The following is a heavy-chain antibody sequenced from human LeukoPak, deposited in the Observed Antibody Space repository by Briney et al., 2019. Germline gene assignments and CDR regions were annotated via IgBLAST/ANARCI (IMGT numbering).Heavy chain of an antibody. CDR1: GLSLSTPGVG. Sequence: SGPTLVKPTQTLTLTCTFSGLSLSTPGVGVVWIRQPPEMGLQSLGVTYWNGDKRYNPYLTSRLSITKDTSRNQEVLTMTNMDVVDTATYYCGYRRESFDYHGVDVWGQGTTVPVSS. D-gene: IGHD3-10*01. V-gene: IGHV2-5*01. CDR2: TYWNGDK. CDR3: GYRRESFDYHGVDV. J-gene: IGHJ6*02.